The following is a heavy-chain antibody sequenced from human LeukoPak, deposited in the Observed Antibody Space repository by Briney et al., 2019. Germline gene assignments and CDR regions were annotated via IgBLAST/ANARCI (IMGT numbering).Heavy chain of an antibody. CDR1: GFTVSSNY. V-gene: IGHV3-53*01. CDR3: ASARRDIVVVPAAPADYYYYYMDV. Sequence: GGSLRLSCAASGFTVSSNYMSWVRQAPGKGLGWVSVIYSGGSTYYADSVKGRFTISRDNSKNTLYLQMSSLRAEDTAVYYCASARRDIVVVPAAPADYYYYYMDVWGKGTTVTVSS. CDR2: IYSGGST. J-gene: IGHJ6*03. D-gene: IGHD2-2*01.